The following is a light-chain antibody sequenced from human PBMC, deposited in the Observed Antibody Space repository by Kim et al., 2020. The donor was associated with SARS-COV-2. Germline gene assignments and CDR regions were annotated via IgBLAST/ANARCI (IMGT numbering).Light chain of an antibody. CDR1: NIGGQS. V-gene: IGLV3-21*04. J-gene: IGLJ2*01. CDR3: QVWDTSSDHVV. Sequence: SYELTQPPSVSVAPGKTATITCGGYNIGGQSVHWYQQKPGHAPVLVIYYDTNRPSGIPERFSASNSGNTATLTISRVEAGDEADYFCQVWDTSSDHVVFGGGTQLTVL. CDR2: YDT.